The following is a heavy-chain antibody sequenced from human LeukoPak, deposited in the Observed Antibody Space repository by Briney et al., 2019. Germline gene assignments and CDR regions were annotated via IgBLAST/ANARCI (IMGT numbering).Heavy chain of an antibody. V-gene: IGHV3-7*01. D-gene: IGHD2-8*01. CDR3: ASDQWWPDY. CDR1: GFTFSTYW. CDR2: IKQDGGER. Sequence: GGSLRLSCAASGFTFSTYWMTWVRQAPGKGLEWVANIKQDGGERHYVDSVKGRFTISRDNAKKILYLQMNSLRAEDTAVYYCASDQWWPDYWGQGTLVTVSS. J-gene: IGHJ4*02.